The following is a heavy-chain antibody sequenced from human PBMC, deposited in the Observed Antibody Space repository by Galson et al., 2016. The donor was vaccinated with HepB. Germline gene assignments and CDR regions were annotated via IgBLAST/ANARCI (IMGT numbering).Heavy chain of an antibody. V-gene: IGHV3-21*06. D-gene: IGHD3-9*01. J-gene: IGHJ4*02. Sequence: SLRLSCAASGFTFSSYTMNWVRQAPGKGLVWVSSISGSGNSIYNADLVKGRFTISRDIAKNSLYLQMSSLRAEDTAMYYCARSILAGTPHIDYWGQGTLVTVSS. CDR1: GFTFSSYT. CDR2: ISGSGNSI. CDR3: ARSILAGTPHIDY.